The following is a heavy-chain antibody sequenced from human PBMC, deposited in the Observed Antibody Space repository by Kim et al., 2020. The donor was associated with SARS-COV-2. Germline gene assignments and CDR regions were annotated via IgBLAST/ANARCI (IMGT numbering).Heavy chain of an antibody. CDR1: GYTFTGYY. Sequence: ASVKVSCKASGYTFTGYYMHWVRQAPGQGLEWMGRINPNSGGTNYAQKFQGRVTMTRDTSISTAYMELSRLRSDDTAVYYCASYSTVTTDVDAFDIWGQGTMVTVSS. CDR3: ASYSTVTTDVDAFDI. V-gene: IGHV1-2*06. CDR2: INPNSGGT. D-gene: IGHD4-4*01. J-gene: IGHJ3*02.